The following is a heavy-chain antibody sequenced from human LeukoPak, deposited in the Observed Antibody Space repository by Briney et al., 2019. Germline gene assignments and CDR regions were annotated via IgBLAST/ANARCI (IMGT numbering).Heavy chain of an antibody. D-gene: IGHD1-26*01. J-gene: IGHJ4*02. CDR2: ISDSGGST. CDR1: GFTFSSYT. CDR3: AKGPTWELPRFDY. V-gene: IGHV3-23*01. Sequence: GGSLRLSCAASGFTFSSYTMSWVRQAPGKGLEWVSTISDSGGSTYYADSVKGRFTISRDNSKNTLYLQMNSLRAEDTAVYYCAKGPTWELPRFDYWGQGTLVTVSS.